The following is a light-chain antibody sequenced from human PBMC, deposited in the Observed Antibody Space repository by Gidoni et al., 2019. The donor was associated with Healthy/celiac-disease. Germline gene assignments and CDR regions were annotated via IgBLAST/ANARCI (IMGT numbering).Light chain of an antibody. CDR2: AAS. J-gene: IGKJ2*01. CDR1: QSISSY. V-gene: IGKV1-39*01. Sequence: DIQITPPPSSLSASVGDSVTITCRASQSISSYLNWYQQKPGKAPKLLIYAASSLQSGVPSRFSGSGSGTDFTLTISSLQPEDFATYYCQQSYSTPRTFGQGTKLEIK. CDR3: QQSYSTPRT.